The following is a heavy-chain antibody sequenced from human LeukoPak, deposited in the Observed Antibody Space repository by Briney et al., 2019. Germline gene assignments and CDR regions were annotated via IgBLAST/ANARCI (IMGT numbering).Heavy chain of an antibody. V-gene: IGHV4-39*07. Sequence: SETLSLTCTVSGGSISSSSYYWGWIRQPPGKGLEWIGSIYYSGSTYYNPSLKSRVTISVDTSKNQFSLKLSSVTAADTAVYYCAREAAGYSSGWYDYWGQGTLVTVSS. J-gene: IGHJ4*02. CDR1: GGSISSSSYY. CDR3: AREAAGYSSGWYDY. CDR2: IYYSGST. D-gene: IGHD6-19*01.